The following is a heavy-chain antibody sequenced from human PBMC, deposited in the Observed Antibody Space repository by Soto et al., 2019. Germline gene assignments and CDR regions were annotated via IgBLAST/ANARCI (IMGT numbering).Heavy chain of an antibody. CDR2: INHSGST. Sequence: SETLSLTCAVYGGSFSGYYWSWSRQPPGKGLEWIGEINHSGSTNYNPSLKSRVTISVDTPKNQFSLKLRSVTAADTAVYYCARGPRAYYYDTSGSNPFHYWGQETLVTVSS. CDR1: GGSFSGYY. V-gene: IGHV4-34*01. D-gene: IGHD3-22*01. CDR3: ARGPRAYYYDTSGSNPFHY. J-gene: IGHJ4*02.